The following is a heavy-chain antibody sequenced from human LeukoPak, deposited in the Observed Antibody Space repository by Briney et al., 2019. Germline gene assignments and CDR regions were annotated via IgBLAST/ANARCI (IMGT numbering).Heavy chain of an antibody. CDR3: ARDFLGSGINAAG. J-gene: IGHJ6*02. D-gene: IGHD3-10*01. Sequence: GGSLRLSCAASGFTVITNYMSWVRQAPGKGLEWVSIIHAGGSTYYADSVKGRFTISRDSSKNTLYLQMNSLRADDTAVYYCARDFLGSGINAAGWGQGTTVTVSS. CDR1: GFTVITNY. CDR2: IHAGGST. V-gene: IGHV3-53*01.